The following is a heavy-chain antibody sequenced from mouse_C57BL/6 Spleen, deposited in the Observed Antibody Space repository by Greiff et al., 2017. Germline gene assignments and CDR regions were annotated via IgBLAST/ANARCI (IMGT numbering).Heavy chain of an antibody. D-gene: IGHD1-1*01. CDR2: IHPNSGST. J-gene: IGHJ4*01. CDR1: GYTFTSYW. V-gene: IGHV1-64*01. Sequence: QVQLKQPGAELVKPGASVKLSCKASGYTFTSYWMHWVKQRPGQGLEWIGMIHPNSGSTNYNEKFKSKATLTVDKSSSTAYMQLSSLTAEDSAVYYCAHITTVVATRGMDYWGQGTSVTVSS. CDR3: AHITTVVATRGMDY.